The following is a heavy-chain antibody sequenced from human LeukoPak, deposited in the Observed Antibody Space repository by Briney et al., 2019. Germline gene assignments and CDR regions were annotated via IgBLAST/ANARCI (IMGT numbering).Heavy chain of an antibody. V-gene: IGHV1-18*04. CDR2: ISAFNGNT. CDR1: GYTFTGYY. Sequence: GASVKVSCKASGYTFTGYYMHWVRQAPGQGLEWMGWISAFNGNTNYAQKLQGRVTMTTDTSTSTAYMELRSLRSDDTAVYYCARDQGVAARRNDYWAREPWSPSPQ. D-gene: IGHD6-6*01. J-gene: IGHJ4*02. CDR3: ARDQGVAARRNDY.